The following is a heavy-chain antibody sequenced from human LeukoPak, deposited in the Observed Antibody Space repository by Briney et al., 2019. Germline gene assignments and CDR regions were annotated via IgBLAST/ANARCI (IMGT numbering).Heavy chain of an antibody. CDR3: ARRGSGSYYYYYYGMDV. CDR1: GGTFSSYA. D-gene: IGHD3-10*01. V-gene: IGHV1-69*04. J-gene: IGHJ6*02. CDR2: IIPILGIA. Sequence: ASVKVSCKASGGTFSSYAISWVRQAPGQGLEWMGRIIPILGIANYAQKFQGRVTINADKSTSTAYMELSSLRSEDTAVYYCARRGSGSYYYYYYGMDVWGQGTTVTVSS.